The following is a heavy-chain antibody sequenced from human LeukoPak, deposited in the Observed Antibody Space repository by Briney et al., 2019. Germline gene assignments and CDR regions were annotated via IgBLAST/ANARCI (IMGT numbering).Heavy chain of an antibody. CDR3: ARGRGYCSSTSCQLTDY. CDR1: GYTFTSYG. Sequence: ASVKVPCKASGYTFTSYGISWVRQAPGQGLEWMGWISAYNGNTNYAQKLQGRVTMTTDTSTSTAYMELRSLRSDDTAVYYCARGRGYCSSTSCQLTDYWSQGTLVTVSS. D-gene: IGHD2-2*01. CDR2: ISAYNGNT. J-gene: IGHJ4*02. V-gene: IGHV1-18*01.